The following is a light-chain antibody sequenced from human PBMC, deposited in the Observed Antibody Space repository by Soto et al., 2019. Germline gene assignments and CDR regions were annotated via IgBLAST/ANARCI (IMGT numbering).Light chain of an antibody. CDR2: ELS. CDR3: SSFAGSRNVNV. Sequence: QSALTQPPSASGSPGQSVTISCTGASSDVGGYNFVSWYQHHPGKAPKVIIYELSKRPSGVPDRFSGSKSGNTASLTVSGLQAEDEAVYYCSSFAGSRNVNVFGGGTKLTVL. CDR1: SSDVGGYNF. J-gene: IGLJ2*01. V-gene: IGLV2-8*01.